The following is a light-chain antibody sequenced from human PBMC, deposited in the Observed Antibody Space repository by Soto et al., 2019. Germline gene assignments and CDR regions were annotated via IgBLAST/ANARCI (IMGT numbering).Light chain of an antibody. CDR1: QSISIN. CDR2: TTS. CDR3: QQSYSIHLT. J-gene: IGKJ4*01. Sequence: DIQMTQSPSSLSASIGDRVTITCRASQSISINLNWYQQRPGKAPKLLIYTTSTLQSGVPSRFSGSGSGTDFTLTVSSLQPEDFATYYCQQSYSIHLTFCGGTKVEIK. V-gene: IGKV1-39*01.